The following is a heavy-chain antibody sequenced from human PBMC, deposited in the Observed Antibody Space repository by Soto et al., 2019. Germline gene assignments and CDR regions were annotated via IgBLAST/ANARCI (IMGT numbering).Heavy chain of an antibody. CDR2: IYHSGSP. CDR3: ARRVPAAPNWFDP. CDR1: GGSISSGTW. V-gene: IGHV4-4*02. D-gene: IGHD2-2*01. Sequence: PSETLSLTCAVCGGSISSGTWWSWVRQPPGRGLEWIGEIYHSGSPNYNPSLKSRVTMSVDKSKNLFSLRLSSVTAADSALYYCARRVPAAPNWFDPWGQGTLVTVSS. J-gene: IGHJ5*02.